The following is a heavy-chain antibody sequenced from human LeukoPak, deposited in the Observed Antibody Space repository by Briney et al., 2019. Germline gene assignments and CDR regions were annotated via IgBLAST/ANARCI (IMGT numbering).Heavy chain of an antibody. J-gene: IGHJ3*02. CDR3: ARGRELLSAFDI. D-gene: IGHD1-26*01. CDR1: GGXFSSYA. V-gene: IGHV1-69*13. Sequence: SVKVSCKASGGXFSSYAISWVRQAPGQGLEWMGGIIPIFGTANYAQKFQGRVTITADESTSTAYMELSSLRSEDTAVYYCARGRELLSAFDIWGQGTMATVSS. CDR2: IIPIFGTA.